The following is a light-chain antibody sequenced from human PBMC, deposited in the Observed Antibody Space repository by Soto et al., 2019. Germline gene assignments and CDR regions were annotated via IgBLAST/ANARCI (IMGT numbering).Light chain of an antibody. CDR2: AAS. V-gene: IGKV3-11*01. CDR1: ESVGSS. Sequence: IVLTQSPAALSLSPGERATLSCRASESVGSSLAWYQQKLGQAPRLLIYAASDRATGIPGRFSGSGSGTDFTLIISSLEPEDFAFYYCQQGNTWPWTFGQGTKVDIK. CDR3: QQGNTWPWT. J-gene: IGKJ1*01.